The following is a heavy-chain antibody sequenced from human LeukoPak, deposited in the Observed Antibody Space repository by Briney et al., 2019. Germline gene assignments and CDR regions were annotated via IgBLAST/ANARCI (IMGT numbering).Heavy chain of an antibody. J-gene: IGHJ4*02. Sequence: SETLSLTCTVSGGSISSSSYYWGWIRQPPGKGLEWIGSIYYSGSTYYNPSLKSRVTISVDTSKNQFSLKLSSVTAADTAVYYCARARNSKGIAVSPVFDYWGQGTLVTVSS. CDR3: ARARNSKGIAVSPVFDY. CDR2: IYYSGST. CDR1: GGSISSSSYY. D-gene: IGHD6-19*01. V-gene: IGHV4-39*07.